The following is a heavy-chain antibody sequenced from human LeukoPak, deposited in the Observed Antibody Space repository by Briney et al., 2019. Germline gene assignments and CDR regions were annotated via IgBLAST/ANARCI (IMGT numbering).Heavy chain of an antibody. J-gene: IGHJ4*02. D-gene: IGHD6-19*01. CDR1: GFTFSSYA. V-gene: IGHV3-23*01. Sequence: PGGSLRLSCAASGFTFSSYAMGWVRQAPGKGLEWVSGIGGSGSSTYYADSVKGRFTIFRDNSKNTLYLQMNSLRAEDTAVYYCARGGRQWLERNFDYWGQGTLVTVSS. CDR2: IGGSGSST. CDR3: ARGGRQWLERNFDY.